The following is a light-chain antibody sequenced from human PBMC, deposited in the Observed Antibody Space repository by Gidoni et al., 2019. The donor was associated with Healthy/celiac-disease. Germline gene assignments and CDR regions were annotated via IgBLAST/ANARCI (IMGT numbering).Light chain of an antibody. J-gene: IGLJ2*01. CDR3: STYTSSSTLVV. V-gene: IGLV2-14*01. Sequence: QSALTHPASVSGSPGQSITISCTGTSSDVGGYNYGSWYQQHPGKAPKLMIYDVSKRPSGVSNRFSGSKSGNTASLTISGRQAEDEADYYCSTYTSSSTLVVFGGGTKLTVL. CDR1: SSDVGGYNY. CDR2: DVS.